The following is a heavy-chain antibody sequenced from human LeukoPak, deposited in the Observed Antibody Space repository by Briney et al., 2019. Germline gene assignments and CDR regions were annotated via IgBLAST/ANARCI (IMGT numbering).Heavy chain of an antibody. CDR1: GFIFSDHH. CDR3: ARLPAANLDGFDI. D-gene: IGHD2-2*01. V-gene: IGHV3-72*01. Sequence: GGSLRLSCAASGFIFSDHHMDWVRQAPGKGLEWVGRIRNKVNSYTTEYAASVKGRFTISRDDSKNPVYLQMSSLTTEDTAVYFCARLPAANLDGFDIWGQGTMVTVSS. CDR2: IRNKVNSYTT. J-gene: IGHJ3*02.